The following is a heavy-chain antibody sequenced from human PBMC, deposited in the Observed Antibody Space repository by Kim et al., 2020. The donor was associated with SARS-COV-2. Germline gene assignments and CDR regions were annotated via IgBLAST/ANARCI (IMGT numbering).Heavy chain of an antibody. CDR2: ISGSGGST. D-gene: IGHD3-9*01. V-gene: IGHV3-23*01. CDR3: ANGLRDYDILTGYYSVYAFDI. J-gene: IGHJ3*02. CDR1: GFTFSSYA. Sequence: GGSLRLSCAASGFTFSSYAMSWVRQAPGKGLEWVSAISGSGGSTYYADSVKGRFTISRYNSKNTLYLQMNSLRAEDTAVYYCANGLRDYDILTGYYSVYAFDIWGQGTMVTVSS.